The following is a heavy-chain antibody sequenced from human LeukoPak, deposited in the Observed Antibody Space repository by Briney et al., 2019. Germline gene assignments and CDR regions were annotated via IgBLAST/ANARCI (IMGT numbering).Heavy chain of an antibody. CDR2: INYRGNT. V-gene: IGHV4-59*01. CDR1: PGSIRSYY. Sequence: SETLSLTCTHTPGSIRSYYWSWIRHPLGKGVEWSGYINYRGNTKYNPPLKSRVAMSIDTSKNQVSLELSSVTAADTATYYCARGGFGVVVEEAVDFWGQGTMVTVSS. CDR3: ARGGFGVVVEEAVDF. D-gene: IGHD3-3*01. J-gene: IGHJ3*01.